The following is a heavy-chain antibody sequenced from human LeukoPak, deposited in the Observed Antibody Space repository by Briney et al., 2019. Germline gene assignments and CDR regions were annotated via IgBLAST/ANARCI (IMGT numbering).Heavy chain of an antibody. Sequence: SVKVSCKASGGTFSSYAISWVRQAPGQGLEWMGGIIPIFGTANYAQKFQGRVTITADESTSTAYMELSSLRSEDTAVYYCARLRADPTSRYCSSTSCYGSDYWGQGTLVTVSS. J-gene: IGHJ4*02. CDR1: GGTFSSYA. CDR3: ARLRADPTSRYCSSTSCYGSDY. CDR2: IIPIFGTA. V-gene: IGHV1-69*13. D-gene: IGHD2-2*01.